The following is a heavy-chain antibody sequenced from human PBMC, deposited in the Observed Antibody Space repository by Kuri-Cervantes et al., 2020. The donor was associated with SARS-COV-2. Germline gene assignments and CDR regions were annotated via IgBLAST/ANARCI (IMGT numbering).Heavy chain of an antibody. CDR2: IKQDGGEK. CDR3: AKPYYDFWSGHSPSWFDP. V-gene: IGHV3-7*01. CDR1: GFTFSSYW. J-gene: IGHJ5*02. D-gene: IGHD3-3*01. Sequence: GESLKISCAASGFTFSSYWMSWVRQAPGKGLEWVANIKQDGGEKYYVDSVKGRFTISRDNAKNSLYLQMNSLRAEDTAVYYCAKPYYDFWSGHSPSWFDPWGQGTLVTVSS.